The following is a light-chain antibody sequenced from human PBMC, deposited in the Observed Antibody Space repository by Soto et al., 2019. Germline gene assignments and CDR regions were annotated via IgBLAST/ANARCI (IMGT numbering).Light chain of an antibody. Sequence: DFQMTQSPSTLSASVGDRVTITCRASQSINSWLAWYQQKPGKAPKLLMYKASSLESGVSSRFSGSGSGTEFTLTISSLQPDDFATYYCLQYNTYLWTFGQGTKVEIK. J-gene: IGKJ1*01. CDR1: QSINSW. V-gene: IGKV1-5*03. CDR2: KAS. CDR3: LQYNTYLWT.